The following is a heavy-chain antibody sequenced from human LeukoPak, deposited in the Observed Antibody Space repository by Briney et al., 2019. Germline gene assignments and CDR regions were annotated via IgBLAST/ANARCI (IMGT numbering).Heavy chain of an antibody. Sequence: GGSLRLSCAASGFTFSNFAMSWVRQAPGKGLEWVASISGSGGSTYYADSVKGRFTISRDNSKNTLYLQMNSLRAEDTAVYYCTYCSGGSCYQNAFDIWGQGIMVTVSS. J-gene: IGHJ3*02. CDR2: ISGSGGST. CDR1: GFTFSNFA. D-gene: IGHD2-15*01. V-gene: IGHV3-23*01. CDR3: TYCSGGSCYQNAFDI.